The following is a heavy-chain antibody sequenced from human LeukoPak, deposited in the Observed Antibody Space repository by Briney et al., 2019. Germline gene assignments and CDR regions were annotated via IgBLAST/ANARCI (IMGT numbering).Heavy chain of an antibody. D-gene: IGHD2-15*01. CDR1: GYSISSGYY. J-gene: IGHJ3*02. V-gene: IGHV4-61*01. Sequence: PSETLSLTCAVSGYSISSGYYWGWIRQPPGKGLEWIGYIYYSGSTNYNPSLKSRVTISVDTSKNQFSLKLSSVTAADTAVYYCARYCSGGSCYSDAFDIWGQGTMVTVSS. CDR3: ARYCSGGSCYSDAFDI. CDR2: IYYSGST.